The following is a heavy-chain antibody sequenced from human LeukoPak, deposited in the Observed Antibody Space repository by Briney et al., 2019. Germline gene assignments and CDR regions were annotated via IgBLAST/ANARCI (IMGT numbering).Heavy chain of an antibody. CDR1: GGSFSGYY. CDR2: INHSGST. Sequence: SETLSLTCAVYGGSFSGYYWSWIRQPPGKGLEWIGEINHSGSTNYNPSLKSRVTILVDTSKNQFSLKLSSVTAADTAVYYCARAIQLVDYWGQGTLVTVSS. CDR3: ARAIQLVDY. D-gene: IGHD5-18*01. V-gene: IGHV4-34*01. J-gene: IGHJ4*02.